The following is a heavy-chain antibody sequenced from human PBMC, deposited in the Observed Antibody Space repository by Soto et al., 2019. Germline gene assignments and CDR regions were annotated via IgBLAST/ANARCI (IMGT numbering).Heavy chain of an antibody. CDR3: ASRSSGWYFDY. J-gene: IGHJ4*02. Sequence: EVELLESGGGLVQPGGSLRLSCAASGFTCSNYAMNWVRQAPGKGLEWVSVISGSGGSTYYADSVKGRFTISRDNSKNTLYLQMNSLIAEDTAVYYCASRSSGWYFDYWGQGTLVTVSS. CDR1: GFTCSNYA. CDR2: ISGSGGST. V-gene: IGHV3-23*01. D-gene: IGHD6-19*01.